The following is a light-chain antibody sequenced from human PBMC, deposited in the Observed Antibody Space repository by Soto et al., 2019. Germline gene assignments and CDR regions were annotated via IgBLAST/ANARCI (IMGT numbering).Light chain of an antibody. J-gene: IGLJ1*01. V-gene: IGLV2-14*03. CDR1: SSDVGSYNY. CDR2: DVS. Sequence: QSVLTQPAPVSGSPGQSITISCTGTSSDVGSYNYVSWYQHHPGKVPQLMIYDVSNRPSGVSNRFSGSKSGNTASLTISGLQAEGEADYYCGSYTSSNTYVFGTGTKVTVL. CDR3: GSYTSSNTYV.